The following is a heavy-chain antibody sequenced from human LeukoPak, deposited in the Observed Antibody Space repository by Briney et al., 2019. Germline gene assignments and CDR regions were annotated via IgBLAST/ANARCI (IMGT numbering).Heavy chain of an antibody. D-gene: IGHD3-10*01. CDR1: GFTFSDYY. V-gene: IGHV3-11*04. CDR3: ARDFGLPTHNWFDP. J-gene: IGHJ5*02. CDR2: ISSSGSTI. Sequence: GGSLRLSCAASGFTFSDYYMSWIRQAPGKGLEWVSYISSSGSTIYYADSVKGRFTISRDNAKNSLYLQMNSLRAEDTAVYYCARDFGLPTHNWFDPWGQGTLVTVSS.